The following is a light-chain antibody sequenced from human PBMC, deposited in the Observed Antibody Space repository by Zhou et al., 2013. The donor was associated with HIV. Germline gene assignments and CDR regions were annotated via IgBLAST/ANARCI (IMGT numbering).Light chain of an antibody. J-gene: IGKJ4*01. Sequence: DIQMTQSPSTLSASVGDRVTITCRASQSISSWLAWYQQKPGKAPKLLIYKASSLESGVPSRFSGSGSGTEFTLTISSLQPDDFATYYCQQYNGHSTFGGGT. CDR3: QQYNGHST. V-gene: IGKV1-5*03. CDR1: QSISSW. CDR2: KAS.